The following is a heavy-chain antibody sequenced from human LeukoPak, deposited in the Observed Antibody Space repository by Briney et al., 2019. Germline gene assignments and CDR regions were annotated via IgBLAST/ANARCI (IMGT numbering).Heavy chain of an antibody. CDR1: GFTFSSYS. J-gene: IGHJ5*02. Sequence: GGSLRLSCAASGFTFSSYSMNWVRQAPGKGLEWVSSISSSSSYIYYADSVKGRFTISRDNAKNSLYLQMNSLRAEDTAVHYCARADDMGLNNWFDPWGQGTLVTVSS. V-gene: IGHV3-21*01. D-gene: IGHD3-22*01. CDR2: ISSSSSYI. CDR3: ARADDMGLNNWFDP.